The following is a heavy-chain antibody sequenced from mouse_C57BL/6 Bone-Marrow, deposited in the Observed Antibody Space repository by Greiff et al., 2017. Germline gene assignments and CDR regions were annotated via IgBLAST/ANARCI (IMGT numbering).Heavy chain of an antibody. CDR1: GYTFTSYG. CDR2: IYPRSGNT. D-gene: IGHD1-2*01. J-gene: IGHJ2*01. CDR3: ASGSLRLGDY. Sequence: VQRVESGAELARPGASVKLSCKASGYTFTSYGISWVKQRTGQGLEWIGEIYPRSGNTYYNEKFKGKATLTADTSSSTAYMELRSLTSEDSAVYFCASGSLRLGDYWGQGTTLTVSS. V-gene: IGHV1-81*01.